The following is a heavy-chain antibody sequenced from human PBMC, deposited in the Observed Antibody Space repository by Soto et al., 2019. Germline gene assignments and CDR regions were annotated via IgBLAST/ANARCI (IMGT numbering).Heavy chain of an antibody. CDR2: ISYDGSNT. D-gene: IGHD6-19*01. CDR1: RVTVTSYA. Sequence: PCCCLRLSSAASRVTVTSYAMHWARQAPGKGLEYVAIISYDGSNTYYADSVKGRFTISRDNSKNTLYLQINSLRAEDTAVYYCAKDGETKQWLRYFDYWGQGTLVTVSS. CDR3: AKDGETKQWLRYFDY. V-gene: IGHV3-30*18. J-gene: IGHJ4*02.